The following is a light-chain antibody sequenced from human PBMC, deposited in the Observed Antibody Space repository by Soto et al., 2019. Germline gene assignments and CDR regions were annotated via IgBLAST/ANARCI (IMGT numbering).Light chain of an antibody. CDR2: SNN. J-gene: IGLJ3*02. CDR3: SSYTIRRSWV. V-gene: IGLV1-44*01. CDR1: SSNIGSNT. Sequence: QSVLTQPPSASGTPGQRVTISCSGSSSNIGSNTVNWYQQLPGTAPKLLIYSNNQRPSGVPDRFSGSRSGNTASLTISGLQPEDEADYYCSSYTIRRSWVFGGGTKLTVL.